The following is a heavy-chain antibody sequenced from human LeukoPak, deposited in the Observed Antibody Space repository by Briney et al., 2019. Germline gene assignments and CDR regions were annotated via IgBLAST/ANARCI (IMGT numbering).Heavy chain of an antibody. J-gene: IGHJ4*02. CDR3: AKDTGITIFGVAQDY. D-gene: IGHD3-3*01. Sequence: GGSLRLSCAASGFTFSSYSMNWVRQAPGKGLEWVSSISSSSSYIYYADSVKGRFTISRDNAKNSLYLQMNSLRAEDTAVYYCAKDTGITIFGVAQDYWGQGTLVTVSS. V-gene: IGHV3-21*04. CDR2: ISSSSSYI. CDR1: GFTFSSYS.